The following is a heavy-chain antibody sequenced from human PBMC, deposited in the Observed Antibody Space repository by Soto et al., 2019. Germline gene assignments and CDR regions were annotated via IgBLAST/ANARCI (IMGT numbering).Heavy chain of an antibody. CDR2: ISTYNGNT. CDR3: ARVLLGATNYYYYGMDV. CDR1: GYTFTSYG. V-gene: IGHV1-18*01. D-gene: IGHD1-26*01. J-gene: IGHJ6*02. Sequence: ASPKLSCKAPGYTFTSYGTSCARQSPRQGIESMGCISTYNGNTNYAQKLQGRVTMTTDTSTSTAYMELRSLRSDNTAVYYCARVLLGATNYYYYGMDVWGQGTTVTVSS.